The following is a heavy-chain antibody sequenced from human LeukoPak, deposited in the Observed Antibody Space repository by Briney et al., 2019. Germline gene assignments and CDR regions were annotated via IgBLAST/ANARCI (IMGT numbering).Heavy chain of an antibody. Sequence: GGSLRLSCAASGFTFDDYAMHWVRQAPGKGLQWVSLISWDGGTIYYGDSVKGRFTISRDNSKNSLYLQMNSLRPEDPALYYCAKDPYGSGRGWIDSWGQGTLVTVSS. CDR2: ISWDGGTI. CDR3: AKDPYGSGRGWIDS. V-gene: IGHV3-43D*03. J-gene: IGHJ5*01. D-gene: IGHD3-10*01. CDR1: GFTFDDYA.